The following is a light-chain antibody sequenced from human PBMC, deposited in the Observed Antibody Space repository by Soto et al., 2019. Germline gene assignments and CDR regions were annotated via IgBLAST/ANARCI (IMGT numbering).Light chain of an antibody. J-gene: IGKJ5*01. V-gene: IGKV3-20*01. CDR3: QHYGSSTIT. Sequence: EIVLTQSPATLSVSPGERVTLSCRASESVDINLAWYQQKPGQAPRLLIYGASSRATGIPDRFSGSGSGTDFTLTISRLEPEDFAVYYCQHYGSSTITFGQGTRLEIK. CDR1: ESVDIN. CDR2: GAS.